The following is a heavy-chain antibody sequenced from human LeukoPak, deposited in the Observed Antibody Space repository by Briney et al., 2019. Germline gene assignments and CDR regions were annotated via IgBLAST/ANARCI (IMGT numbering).Heavy chain of an antibody. Sequence: PGGSLRLSCAASGFTFSDAWMSWVRQAPGKGLEWVGRVKSKTHGGTTAYAAPVKGRFTISRDDSKTTVYLQMNSLKSEGAAMYYCTTERPYFDNWGQGTLVTVSS. CDR3: TTERPYFDN. J-gene: IGHJ4*02. CDR1: GFTFSDAW. V-gene: IGHV3-15*01. CDR2: VKSKTHGGTT.